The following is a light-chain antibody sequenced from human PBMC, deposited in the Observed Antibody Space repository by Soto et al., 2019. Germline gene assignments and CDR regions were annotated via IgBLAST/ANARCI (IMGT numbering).Light chain of an antibody. CDR1: SSDVGGYNY. CDR3: SSYTSSSTYV. Sequence: QSALTQPASVSGSPGQSITISCTGTSSDVGGYNYVSWYQQHPGKAPKLMIYDVSNRPSGVSNRFSGSKSGNTASLTISGLQAEHEADYYCSSYTSSSTYVFGTGTKVIVL. J-gene: IGLJ1*01. V-gene: IGLV2-14*01. CDR2: DVS.